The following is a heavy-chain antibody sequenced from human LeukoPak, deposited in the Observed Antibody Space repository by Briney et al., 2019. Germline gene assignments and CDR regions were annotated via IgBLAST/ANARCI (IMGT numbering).Heavy chain of an antibody. J-gene: IGHJ5*02. CDR1: GFIFSSYS. D-gene: IGHD1-26*01. CDR3: ARVLARNWFDP. Sequence: TGGSLRLSCAASGFIFSSYSMSWVRQAPGEGLEWVSSISTSSSYIYYADSVKGRFTISRDNSKNTLYLQMNSLRAEDTAVYYCARVLARNWFDPWGQGTLVTVSS. V-gene: IGHV3-21*01. CDR2: ISTSSSYI.